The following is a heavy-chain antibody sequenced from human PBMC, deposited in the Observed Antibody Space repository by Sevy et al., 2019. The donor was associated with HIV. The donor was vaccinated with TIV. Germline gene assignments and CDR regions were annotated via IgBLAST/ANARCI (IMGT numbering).Heavy chain of an antibody. CDR1: GFSFSDYR. V-gene: IGHV3-30*03. D-gene: IGHD5-18*01. J-gene: IGHJ3*02. Sequence: GGSLRLSCAASGFSFSDYRMHWVRQAPGKGLEWVAVISYDGRNNKYNADSVKGRFTISRDNSKNTLYLQMNSLRAEDTAVYYCARETPIQLWADDAFDIWGQGTMVTVSS. CDR3: ARETPIQLWADDAFDI. CDR2: ISYDGRNNK.